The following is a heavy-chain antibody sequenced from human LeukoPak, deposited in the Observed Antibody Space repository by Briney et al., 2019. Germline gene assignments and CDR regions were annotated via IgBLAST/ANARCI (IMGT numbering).Heavy chain of an antibody. D-gene: IGHD1-26*01. CDR2: IYHSGST. CDR3: ARAVGYSGSYSYAFDI. Sequence: SQTLSLTCAVSGGSISSGGYSWSWIRQPPGKGLEWIGYIYHSGSTYYNPSLKSRVTISVDRSKNQFSLKLSSVTAADTAVYYCARAVGYSGSYSYAFDIWGQGTMVTVSS. CDR1: GGSISSGGYS. J-gene: IGHJ3*02. V-gene: IGHV4-30-2*01.